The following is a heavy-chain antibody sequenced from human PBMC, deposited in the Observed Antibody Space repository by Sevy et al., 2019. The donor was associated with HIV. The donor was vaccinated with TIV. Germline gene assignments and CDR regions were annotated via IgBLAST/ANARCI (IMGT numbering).Heavy chain of an antibody. Sequence: GGSLRLSCEASGFIFSDSYMSWIRQAPGKGLEWISYISTRGSNIYYADSLKGRFTISRDNANNSHTLHMNSLRAEDTAIYYCAKFVGDYFDFWGRGTLVTVSS. V-gene: IGHV3-11*01. CDR1: GFIFSDSY. D-gene: IGHD4-17*01. CDR2: ISTRGSNI. CDR3: AKFVGDYFDF. J-gene: IGHJ4*02.